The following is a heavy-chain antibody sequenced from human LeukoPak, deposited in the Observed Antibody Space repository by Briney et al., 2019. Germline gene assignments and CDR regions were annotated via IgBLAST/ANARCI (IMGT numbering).Heavy chain of an antibody. V-gene: IGHV3-73*01. CDR1: GFTFSGSG. CDR3: TRVLEWLGPRFDY. CDR2: IRSKANSYAT. D-gene: IGHD3-3*01. J-gene: IGHJ4*02. Sequence: GGSLKLSCAASGFTFSGSGIHWVRQASGKGLEWVGRIRSKANSYATAFDESVKGRFTISRDDSKNTAYLQMNSLKTEDTAVYYCTRVLEWLGPRFDYWGQGTLVTVSS.